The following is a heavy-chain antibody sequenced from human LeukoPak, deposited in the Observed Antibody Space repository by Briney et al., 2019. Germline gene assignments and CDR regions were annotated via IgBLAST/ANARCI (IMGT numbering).Heavy chain of an antibody. D-gene: IGHD6-13*01. J-gene: IGHJ5*02. CDR1: GLHFDDYA. CDR3: AKDGAPIIAAAHGFDP. V-gene: IGHV3-9*01. Sequence: GRSLRLSCAAWGLHFDDYAMHWLGQAPAKGLEWVSGMSWNCGSIVFAASVKGRFTISRDNAKNSLYLQMNRLRAEDTALYYCAKDGAPIIAAAHGFDPWGQGTLVTVSS. CDR2: MSWNCGSI.